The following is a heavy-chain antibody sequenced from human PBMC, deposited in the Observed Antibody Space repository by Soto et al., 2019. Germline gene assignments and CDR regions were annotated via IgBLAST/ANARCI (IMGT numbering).Heavy chain of an antibody. D-gene: IGHD3-22*01. Sequence: SETLSLTCAVSGGSISSGGFSWSWIRQSPGKGLECIGYIYYSGSTYYNPSLKSRVAISVDRSKNEFSLRLSSVTAADTAVYYCARATFIRKGYYDATAYYYFDYWGQGTLVTVS. J-gene: IGHJ4*02. V-gene: IGHV4-30-2*06. CDR1: GGSISSGGFS. CDR2: IYYSGST. CDR3: ARATFIRKGYYDATAYYYFDY.